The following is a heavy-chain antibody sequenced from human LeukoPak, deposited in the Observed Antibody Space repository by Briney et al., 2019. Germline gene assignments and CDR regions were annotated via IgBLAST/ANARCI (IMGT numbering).Heavy chain of an antibody. CDR2: IKQDGSEK. CDR1: KFTFNSYW. D-gene: IGHD3-9*01. J-gene: IGHJ4*02. V-gene: IGHV3-7*01. Sequence: PGGSLRLSCVGSKFTFNSYWMSWVRQAPGKGLEWVADIKQDGSEKNYGDSVKGRFTISRDNAKNSLYLQMSRLRVEDTAVYYCARVPYDILTGNTEIFDYWGQGTLVTVSS. CDR3: ARVPYDILTGNTEIFDY.